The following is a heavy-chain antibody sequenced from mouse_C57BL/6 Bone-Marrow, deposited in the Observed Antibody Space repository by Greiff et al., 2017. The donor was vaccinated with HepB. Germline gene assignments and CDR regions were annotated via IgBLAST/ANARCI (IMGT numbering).Heavy chain of an antibody. CDR1: GFTFSSYA. D-gene: IGHD1-1*01. V-gene: IGHV5-9-1*02. J-gene: IGHJ1*03. Sequence: EVHLVESGEGLVKPGGSLKLSCAASGFTFSSYAMSWVRQTPEKRLEWVAYISSGGDYIYYADTVKGRFTISRDNARNTLYLQMSSLKSEDTAMYYCTRGSYYYGSSPVLDVWGTGTTVTVSS. CDR2: ISSGGDYI. CDR3: TRGSYYYGSSPVLDV.